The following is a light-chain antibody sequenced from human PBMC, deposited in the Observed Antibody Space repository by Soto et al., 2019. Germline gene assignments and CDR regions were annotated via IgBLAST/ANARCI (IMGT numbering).Light chain of an antibody. J-gene: IGKJ4*01. Sequence: EIVLTQSPGTLSLSPGERATLSCRASQSVSSDYLAWYQQKPGQAPRLLIYGASSRATGIPDRFSGSGSGTDITLTISRLEPEDFAVYSCQQYGSSPLTFGGGTKVEIK. CDR3: QQYGSSPLT. V-gene: IGKV3-20*01. CDR2: GAS. CDR1: QSVSSDY.